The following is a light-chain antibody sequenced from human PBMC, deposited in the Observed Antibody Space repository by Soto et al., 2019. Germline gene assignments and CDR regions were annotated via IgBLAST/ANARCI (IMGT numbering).Light chain of an antibody. J-gene: IGKJ5*01. CDR3: QQYGSSPLT. CDR2: DAS. Sequence: EFMLTQSPGTLSLSPGERATLSCRASQTVRNNYLAWYQQKPGQAPRLLIYDASSRATGIPDRFSGGGSGTDFTLTISRLEPEDFAVYYCQQYGSSPLTFGQGTRLEIK. V-gene: IGKV3-20*01. CDR1: QTVRNNY.